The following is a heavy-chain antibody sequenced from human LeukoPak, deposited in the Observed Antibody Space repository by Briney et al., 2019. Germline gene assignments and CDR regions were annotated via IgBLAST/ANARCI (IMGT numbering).Heavy chain of an antibody. CDR1: GGSISSSSYY. V-gene: IGHV4-39*07. CDR3: ASVETRERLLWFA. Sequence: SETLSLTCTVSGGSISSSSYYWGWIRQPPGKGLEWIGSIYYSGSTYYNPSLKSRVTISVDTSKNQFSLKLSSVTAADTAVYYCASVETRERLLWFAWGQGTLVTVSS. CDR2: IYYSGST. D-gene: IGHD3-10*01. J-gene: IGHJ4*02.